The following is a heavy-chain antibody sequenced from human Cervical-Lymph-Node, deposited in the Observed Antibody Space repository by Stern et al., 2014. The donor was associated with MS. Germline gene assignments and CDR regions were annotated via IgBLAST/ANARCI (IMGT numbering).Heavy chain of an antibody. Sequence: VQLVESGGGAVQPGRSLRLSCEASGFTFSNNAMHWVRQAPGKGLEWVAVIANDGRNTHYAYSVKGRFTISRDNPKNTLYLQMNSLRVEDTAVYYCARVGSGWYGMDVWGQGTTVIVSS. J-gene: IGHJ6*02. CDR2: IANDGRNT. CDR1: GFTFSNNA. V-gene: IGHV3-30*04. CDR3: ARVGSGWYGMDV. D-gene: IGHD6-19*01.